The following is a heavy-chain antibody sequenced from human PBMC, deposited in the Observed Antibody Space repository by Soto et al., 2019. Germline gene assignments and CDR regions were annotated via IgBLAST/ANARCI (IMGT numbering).Heavy chain of an antibody. CDR2: INPNSGGT. D-gene: IGHD3-22*01. V-gene: IGHV1-2*04. J-gene: IGHJ5*02. Sequence: LEWMGWINPNSGGTNYAQKFQGWVTMTRDTSTSTAYMELSRLRSDDTAVYYCARDPQTAYYYDSSGPTKSWFDPWGQGTLVTVSS. CDR3: ARDPQTAYYYDSSGPTKSWFDP.